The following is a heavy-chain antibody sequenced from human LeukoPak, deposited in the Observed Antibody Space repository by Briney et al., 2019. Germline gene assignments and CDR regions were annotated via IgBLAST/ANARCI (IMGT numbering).Heavy chain of an antibody. V-gene: IGHV1-18*01. CDR3: ARGPAGGKYFDY. Sequence: ASVKVSCKASGYTFTSYGISWVRQAPGQGLEWMGWISAYNDNTNYAQKLQGRVTMTTDTSTSTAYMELRSMRSDDTAVYYCARGPAGGKYFDYWGQRTLVTVSS. CDR2: ISAYNDNT. J-gene: IGHJ4*02. D-gene: IGHD6-19*01. CDR1: GYTFTSYG.